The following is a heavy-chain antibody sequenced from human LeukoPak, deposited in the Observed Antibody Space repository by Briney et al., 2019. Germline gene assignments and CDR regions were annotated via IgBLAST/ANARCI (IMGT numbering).Heavy chain of an antibody. Sequence: GASVKVSCKASGYTFTDYYMHWVRQAPGQGFEWMGWINPSSGGTNYAQKFQGRVTVTRDTSISTAYMDLSRLRSDDTAVYYCARAGVWDYSDSSGYHNAAFDIWGQGTMVTVSS. V-gene: IGHV1-2*02. CDR3: ARAGVWDYSDSSGYHNAAFDI. CDR1: GYTFTDYY. J-gene: IGHJ3*02. D-gene: IGHD3-22*01. CDR2: INPSSGGT.